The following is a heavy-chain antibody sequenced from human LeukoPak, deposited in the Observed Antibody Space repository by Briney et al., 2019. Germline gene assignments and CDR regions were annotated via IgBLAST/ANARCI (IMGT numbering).Heavy chain of an antibody. V-gene: IGHV3-74*01. D-gene: IGHD2-2*01. J-gene: IGHJ1*01. CDR2: IKTDGTTT. CDR3: ATYSSSNGREFQY. Sequence: GGSLRLSCAGSGFIFSNYWMHWVRQAPGKGLMWVSRIKTDGTTTYYADSVRGRFTISRDNAKNSLYLQMNSLRAEDTAVYYCATYSSSNGREFQYWGQGTLVTVSS. CDR1: GFIFSNYW.